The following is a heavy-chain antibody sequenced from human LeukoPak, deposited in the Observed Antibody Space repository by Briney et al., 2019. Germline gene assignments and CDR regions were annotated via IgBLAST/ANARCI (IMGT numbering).Heavy chain of an antibody. CDR3: ARDYGDLSQTQSSSWPLDY. Sequence: GGSLRLSCAASGFTFSSYGMHWVRQAPGKGLEWVAVIWYDGSNKYYADSVKGRFTISRDNSKNTLYLQMNSLRAEDTAVYYCARDYGDLSQTQSSSWPLDYWGQGTLVTVSS. CDR2: IWYDGSNK. J-gene: IGHJ4*02. D-gene: IGHD6-13*01. V-gene: IGHV3-33*01. CDR1: GFTFSSYG.